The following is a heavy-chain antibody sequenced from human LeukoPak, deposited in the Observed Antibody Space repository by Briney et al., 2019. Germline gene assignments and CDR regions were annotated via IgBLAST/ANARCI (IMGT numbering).Heavy chain of an antibody. Sequence: PGGSLRLSCAASGFTVRSNYMSGLRQAPGKGLEGVSVIYSGGSTYYADSVKGRFTISRDNSKNTLYLQMNSLRAEDTAVYYCARTGIAVAGMFNWGQGTLVTVSS. J-gene: IGHJ4*02. CDR1: GFTVRSNY. CDR3: ARTGIAVAGMFN. CDR2: IYSGGST. V-gene: IGHV3-53*01. D-gene: IGHD6-19*01.